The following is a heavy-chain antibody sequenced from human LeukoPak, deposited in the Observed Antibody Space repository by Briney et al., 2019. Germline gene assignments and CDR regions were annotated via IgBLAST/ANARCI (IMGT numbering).Heavy chain of an antibody. D-gene: IGHD2-2*01. J-gene: IGHJ4*02. V-gene: IGHV3-21*01. CDR2: ISSSSSYI. CDR3: ARDQRGYCSSTSCPIDY. CDR1: GFTFSSYS. Sequence: PGGSLRLSCAASGFTFSSYSMNWVRQAPGKGLEWVSSISSSSSYIYYADSVKGRFTTSRDNAKNSLYLQMNSLRAEDTAVYYCARDQRGYCSSTSCPIDYWGQGTLVTVSS.